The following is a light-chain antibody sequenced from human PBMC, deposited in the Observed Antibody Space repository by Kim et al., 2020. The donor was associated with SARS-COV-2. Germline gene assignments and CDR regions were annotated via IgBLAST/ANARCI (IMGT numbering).Light chain of an antibody. CDR1: QNINTN. CDR3: QQHDNWPIT. V-gene: IGKV3-15*01. CDR2: GVS. J-gene: IGKJ4*01. Sequence: LSVSPGERATLSCRASQNINTNLAWFQQKPGQAPRLLIYGVSNRATGIPARFSGSGSGTEFTLTISSLQSEDFAVYYCQQHDNWPITFGGGTKVDIK.